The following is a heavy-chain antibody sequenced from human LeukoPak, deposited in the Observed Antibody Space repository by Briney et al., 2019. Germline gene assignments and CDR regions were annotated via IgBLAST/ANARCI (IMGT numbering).Heavy chain of an antibody. Sequence: SQTLSLTCAVSGGSISSGGYSWSWIRQPPGKGLEWIGYIYHSGSTYYNSSLKSRVTISVDRSKNQFSLKLSSVTAADTAVYYCARGLRSRSNHNWFDPWGQGTLVTVSS. CDR1: GGSISSGGYS. J-gene: IGHJ5*02. V-gene: IGHV4-30-2*01. D-gene: IGHD3-10*01. CDR2: IYHSGST. CDR3: ARGLRSRSNHNWFDP.